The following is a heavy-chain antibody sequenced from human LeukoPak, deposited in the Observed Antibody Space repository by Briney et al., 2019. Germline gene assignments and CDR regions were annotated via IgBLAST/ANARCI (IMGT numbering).Heavy chain of an antibody. J-gene: IGHJ4*02. CDR3: ARERGATGYDSGLDFDY. CDR1: GYKFSNYW. D-gene: IGHD5-12*01. Sequence: GESLKISCKGSGYKFSNYWIGWVRQMPGKGLEWMGIIYPGDSDDTRYSPSYLGQVTMSADMSINTAYLQWSSLKASGTAIYYCARERGATGYDSGLDFDYWGQGTLVTVSS. CDR2: IYPGDSDDT. V-gene: IGHV5-51*01.